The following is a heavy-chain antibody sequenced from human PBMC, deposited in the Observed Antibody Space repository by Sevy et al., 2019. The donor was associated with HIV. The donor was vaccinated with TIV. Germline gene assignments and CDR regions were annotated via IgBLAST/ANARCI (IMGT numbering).Heavy chain of an antibody. CDR1: GGSINSSSW. CDR2: IYRSGST. J-gene: IGHJ4*02. Sequence: SETLSLTCTVYGGSINSSSWWSWVRQPPGKGLEWVGEIYRSGSTNYNPSLKSRVTISVDKSKNNFSLRLTSVTAADTAVYYCARRGYSGSLGDFDYWGQGTLATVSS. D-gene: IGHD1-26*01. CDR3: ARRGYSGSLGDFDY. V-gene: IGHV4-4*02.